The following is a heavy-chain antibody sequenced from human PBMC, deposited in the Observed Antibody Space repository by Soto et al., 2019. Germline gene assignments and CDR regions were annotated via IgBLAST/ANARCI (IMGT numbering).Heavy chain of an antibody. Sequence: GGSLRLSCAASGFTFDDYAMHWVRQAPGKGLEWVSGISWNSGSIGYADSVKGRFTISRDNAKNSLYLQMNSLRAEDTALYYCAKDIEEQQLVSGGAFDIWGQGTMVTVSS. CDR3: AKDIEEQQLVSGGAFDI. J-gene: IGHJ3*02. CDR1: GFTFDDYA. CDR2: ISWNSGSI. V-gene: IGHV3-9*01. D-gene: IGHD6-13*01.